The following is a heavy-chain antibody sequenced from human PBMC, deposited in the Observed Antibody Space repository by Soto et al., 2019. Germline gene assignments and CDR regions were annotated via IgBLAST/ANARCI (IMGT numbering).Heavy chain of an antibody. J-gene: IGHJ5*02. Sequence: GASVKVSCKASGYTFTSYYMHWVRQAPGQGLEWMGIINPSGGNTNYAQKFQDRVTITRDTSMSTAYMELSSLRSEDTAMYYCALTQSIAVGSFWFDPWGQGTLVTVSS. CDR3: ALTQSIAVGSFWFDP. D-gene: IGHD6-19*01. CDR2: INPSGGNT. CDR1: GYTFTSYY. V-gene: IGHV1-46*01.